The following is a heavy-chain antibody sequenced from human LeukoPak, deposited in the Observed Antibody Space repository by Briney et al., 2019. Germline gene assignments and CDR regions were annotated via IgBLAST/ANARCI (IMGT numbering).Heavy chain of an antibody. CDR3: ARDPPND. CDR1: GGSTSSYY. V-gene: IGHV4-59*12. J-gene: IGHJ4*02. Sequence: PSETLSLTCTVSGGSTSSYYWSWIRQPPGKGLEWIGYIYYSGSTNYNPSLKSRVTISVDTSKNQFSLKLSSVTAADTAVYYCARDPPNDWGQGTLVTVSS. CDR2: IYYSGST.